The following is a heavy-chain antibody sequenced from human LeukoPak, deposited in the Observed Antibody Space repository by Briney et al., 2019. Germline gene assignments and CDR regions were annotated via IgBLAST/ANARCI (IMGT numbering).Heavy chain of an antibody. CDR1: GFTFSSYG. J-gene: IGHJ6*03. D-gene: IGHD4-17*01. Sequence: GGSLRLSCAASGFTFSSYGMHWVRQAPGKGLEWVAVISYDGSDKYYADSVKGRFTISRDNAKNSLYLQMNSLRAEDTAVYYCARGDRGLRFSQVSYYYYMDVWGKGTTVTVS. V-gene: IGHV3-30*03. CDR2: ISYDGSDK. CDR3: ARGDRGLRFSQVSYYYYMDV.